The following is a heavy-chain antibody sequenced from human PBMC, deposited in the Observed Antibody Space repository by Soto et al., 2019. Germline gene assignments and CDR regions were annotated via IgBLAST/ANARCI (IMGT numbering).Heavy chain of an antibody. CDR2: IWYDGSNK. CDR3: ARTNSSGFDFDY. CDR1: GFTFSSYG. J-gene: IGHJ4*02. D-gene: IGHD6-19*01. Sequence: QVQVVESGGGVVQPGRSLRLSCAASGFTFSSYGMHWVRQAPGKGLEWVAVIWYDGSNKYYADSVKGRFTISRDNSKNTVYLQMNSLSAEDTAVYYCARTNSSGFDFDYWGQGTLVTVSS. V-gene: IGHV3-33*01.